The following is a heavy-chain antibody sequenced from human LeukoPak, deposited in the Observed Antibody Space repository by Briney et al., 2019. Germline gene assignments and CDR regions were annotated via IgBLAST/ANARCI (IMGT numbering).Heavy chain of an antibody. CDR1: GFIFSTYW. CDR2: IKQDGGHI. V-gene: IGHV3-7*01. D-gene: IGHD4-23*01. CDR3: AKALSYADGGTPFDYDY. Sequence: GESLTLSCAASGFIFSTYWMTWVRQAPGKGLEWVAHIKQDGGHIYNLDSVKGRFTISRDNDRKELFNQMNSLRADDTAVYYCAKALSYADGGTPFDYDYWGQGTLVTVSS. J-gene: IGHJ4*02.